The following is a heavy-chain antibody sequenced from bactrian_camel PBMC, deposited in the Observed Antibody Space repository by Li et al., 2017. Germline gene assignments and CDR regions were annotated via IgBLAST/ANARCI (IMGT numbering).Heavy chain of an antibody. Sequence: VQLVESGGGSVQPGGSLRLTCSGSADAYTHRYHMGWFRQAPGKEREEVAALESGGRTTYAHSVQGRFTITKNGDNFYLEMNNLKPEDTGVYYCAVNMGSWLGPPRYWGQGTQVTVS. CDR2: LESGGRT. CDR3: AVNMGSWLGPPRY. CDR1: ADAYTHRYH. J-gene: IGHJ4*01. V-gene: IGHV3S53*01. D-gene: IGHD2*01.